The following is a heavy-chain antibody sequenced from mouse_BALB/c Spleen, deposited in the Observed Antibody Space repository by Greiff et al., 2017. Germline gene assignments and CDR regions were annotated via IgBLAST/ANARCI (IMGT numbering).Heavy chain of an antibody. D-gene: IGHD2-1*01. V-gene: IGHV2-9*02. Sequence: VKLMESGPGLVAPSQSLSITCTVSGFSLTSYGVHWVRQPPGKGLEWLGVIWAGGSTNYNSALMSRLSISKDNSKSQVFLKMNSLQTDDTAMYYCARVLSYGNLAYWGQGTLVTVSA. CDR2: IWAGGST. CDR3: ARVLSYGNLAY. J-gene: IGHJ3*01. CDR1: GFSLTSYG.